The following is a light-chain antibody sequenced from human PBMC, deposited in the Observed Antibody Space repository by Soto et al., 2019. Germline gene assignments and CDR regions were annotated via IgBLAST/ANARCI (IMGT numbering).Light chain of an antibody. CDR2: DAS. CDR3: QQYNSYSPYT. V-gene: IGKV1-5*01. Sequence: DIQMTQSPSTLSASVGDRVTITCRASQSIDSWLVWYQQKPGKAPNLLIFDASSLESGVPSRFSGSGSGTEFTLTISSLQPDDLATYYCQQYNSYSPYTFGQGTKLEIK. J-gene: IGKJ2*01. CDR1: QSIDSW.